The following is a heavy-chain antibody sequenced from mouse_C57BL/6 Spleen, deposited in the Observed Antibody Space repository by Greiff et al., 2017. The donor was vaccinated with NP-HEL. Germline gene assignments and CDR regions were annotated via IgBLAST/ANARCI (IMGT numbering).Heavy chain of an antibody. V-gene: IGHV1-82*01. D-gene: IGHD3-2*02. CDR2: IYPGDGDT. Sequence: QVQLQQSGPELVKPGASVKISCKASGYAFSSSWMNWVKQRPGKGLEWIGRIYPGDGDTNYNGKFKGKATLTADKSSSTAYMQLSSLTSEDSAVYFCARGAAQATSFFAYWGQGTLVTVSA. CDR3: ARGAAQATSFFAY. J-gene: IGHJ3*01. CDR1: GYAFSSSW.